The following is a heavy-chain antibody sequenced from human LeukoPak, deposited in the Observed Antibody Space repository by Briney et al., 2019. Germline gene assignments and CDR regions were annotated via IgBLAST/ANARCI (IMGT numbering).Heavy chain of an antibody. V-gene: IGHV1-69*02. CDR2: IIPILGIA. J-gene: IGHJ4*02. Sequence: GASVKVSCKASGYTFTGYYVHWVRQAPGQGLEWMGRIIPILGIANYAQKFQGGVTITADKSTSTAYMEPSSLRSEDTAVYYCARGIGGYGPIDYWGQGTLVTVSS. CDR1: GYTFTGYY. CDR3: ARGIGGYGPIDY. D-gene: IGHD5-18*01.